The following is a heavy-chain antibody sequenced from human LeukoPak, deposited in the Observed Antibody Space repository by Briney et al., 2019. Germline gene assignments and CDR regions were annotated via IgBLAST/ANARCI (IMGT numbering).Heavy chain of an antibody. V-gene: IGHV3-48*03. CDR3: AKGVKSMIVVGYYFDY. D-gene: IGHD3-22*01. CDR2: ISSSGSTI. J-gene: IGHJ4*02. Sequence: GGSLRLSCAASGFTFSSYEMNWVRQAPGKGLEWVSYISSSGSTIYYADSVKGRFTISRDNSKNTLYLQMNSLRAEDTAVYYCAKGVKSMIVVGYYFDYWGQGTLVTVSS. CDR1: GFTFSSYE.